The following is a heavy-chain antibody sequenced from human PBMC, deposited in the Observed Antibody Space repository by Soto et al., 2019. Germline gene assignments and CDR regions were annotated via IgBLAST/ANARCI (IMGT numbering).Heavy chain of an antibody. CDR3: AKSSGPILLWFGELFDY. V-gene: IGHV3-30*18. J-gene: IGHJ4*02. Sequence: PGGSLRLSCAASGFTFSSYGMHWVRRAPGKGLEWVAVISYDGSNKYYADSVKGRFTISRDNSKNTLYLQMNSLRAEDTAVYYCAKSSGPILLWFGELFDYWGQGTLVTVSS. D-gene: IGHD3-10*01. CDR1: GFTFSSYG. CDR2: ISYDGSNK.